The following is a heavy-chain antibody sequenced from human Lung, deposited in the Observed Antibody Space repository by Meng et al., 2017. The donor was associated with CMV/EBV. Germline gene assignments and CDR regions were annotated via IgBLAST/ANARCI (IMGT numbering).Heavy chain of an antibody. D-gene: IGHD1-26*01. CDR2: IFANDAT. Sequence: SGPTLVKPTETLTLTCTVSRFSLNYAGMGVSWIRQPPGKALEWLAHIFANDATSYSTSLKSRLTISKATSKSQVDLTMTNMDPVDTAAYYYARREGAVGYYYYGMDVWGQGTTVTVSS. CDR3: ARREGAVGYYYYGMDV. CDR1: RFSLNYAGMG. J-gene: IGHJ6*02. V-gene: IGHV2-26*01.